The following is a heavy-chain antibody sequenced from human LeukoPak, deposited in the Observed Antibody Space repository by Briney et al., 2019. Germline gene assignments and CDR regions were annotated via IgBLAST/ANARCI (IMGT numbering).Heavy chain of an antibody. V-gene: IGHV4-34*01. J-gene: IGHJ4*02. D-gene: IGHD4-11*01. CDR1: GVSFDDYY. CDR3: TRMTRGHDY. CDR2: INHSGYT. Sequence: SETLSLTCAVSGVSFDDYYWSWVRQTPGKGLEWIGEINHSGYTNDNPSLKSRVTLSIDTSRKQFSLNLRSVTVADAGIYFCTRMTRGHDYWGEGTQVTVSS.